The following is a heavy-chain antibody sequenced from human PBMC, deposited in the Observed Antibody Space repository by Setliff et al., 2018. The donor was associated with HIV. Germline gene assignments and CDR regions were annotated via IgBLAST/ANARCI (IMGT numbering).Heavy chain of an antibody. V-gene: IGHV1-2*06. CDR2: IDPNFGGT. Sequence: SVKVSCKASGSTFIAYYIHWVRQAPGQGLEWMGRIDPNFGGTNYAQKFQGRVSMTRDTSISTAHMELSRLRSDDTAVYYCARDDGFDIWGQGTMVTVSS. J-gene: IGHJ3*02. CDR1: GSTFIAYY. CDR3: ARDDGFDI.